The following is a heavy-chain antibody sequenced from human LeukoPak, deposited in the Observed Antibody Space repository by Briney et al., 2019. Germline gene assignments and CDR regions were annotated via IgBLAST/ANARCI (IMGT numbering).Heavy chain of an antibody. D-gene: IGHD3-9*01. Sequence: GGSLRLSCAASGFTFSSYWMSWVRQAPGKGLEWVANIKQDGSEKYYVDSVKGRFTISRDNAKNSLYLQMNSLRAEDTAVYYCARSYYDILTGDPDAFDIWGQGTMVTVSS. J-gene: IGHJ3*02. CDR1: GFTFSSYW. V-gene: IGHV3-7*01. CDR3: ARSYYDILTGDPDAFDI. CDR2: IKQDGSEK.